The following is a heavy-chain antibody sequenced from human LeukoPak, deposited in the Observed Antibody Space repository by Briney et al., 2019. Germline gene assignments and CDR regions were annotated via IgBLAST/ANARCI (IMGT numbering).Heavy chain of an antibody. J-gene: IGHJ6*03. CDR1: GFTFSSYW. Sequence: PGGSLRLSCAASGFTFSSYWMHWVRQAPGKGLVWVSRINSDGSSTSYADSVKGRFTISRDNAKNTLYLQMNSLRAEDTAVYYCARTAGYSSGWYYYYYMDVWGKGTTVTVSS. CDR3: ARTAGYSSGWYYYYYMDV. CDR2: INSDGSST. V-gene: IGHV3-74*01. D-gene: IGHD6-19*01.